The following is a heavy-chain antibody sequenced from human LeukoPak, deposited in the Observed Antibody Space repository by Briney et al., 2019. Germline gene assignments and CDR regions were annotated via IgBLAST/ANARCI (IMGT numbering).Heavy chain of an antibody. D-gene: IGHD1-26*01. J-gene: IGHJ4*02. CDR1: GGSISSSSYY. CDR2: IHYSGST. CDR3: ARLAREWELHFDY. Sequence: SETLSLTCTVSGGSISSSSYYWGWIRQPPGKGLEWIGSIHYSGSTYYNPSLKSRVTISVDTSKNQFSLKLSSVTAADTAVYYCARLAREWELHFDYWGQGTLVTVSS. V-gene: IGHV4-39*01.